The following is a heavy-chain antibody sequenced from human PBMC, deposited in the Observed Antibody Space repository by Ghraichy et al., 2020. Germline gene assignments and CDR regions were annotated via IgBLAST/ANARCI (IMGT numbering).Heavy chain of an antibody. CDR3: ARRVKIIREINWGPGNHFDS. Sequence: GESLNISCQGSGYDFSTYWIGWVRQMPGKGLEWMGFIYPDDSETTYSPSFQGHVTISADTSSGTAYLQWSSLKTSDSAIYYCARRVKIIREINWGPGNHFDSWGQGTLVSVSS. CDR2: IYPDDSET. CDR1: GYDFSTYW. J-gene: IGHJ4*02. V-gene: IGHV5-51*01. D-gene: IGHD7-27*01.